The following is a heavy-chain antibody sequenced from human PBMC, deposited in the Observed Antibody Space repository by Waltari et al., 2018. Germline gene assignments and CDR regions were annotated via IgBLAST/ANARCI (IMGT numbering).Heavy chain of an antibody. Sequence: QVQLQESVPGLVKPSETLSLTCTVSGGSISSHYWSWIRQPPGKGLEWIGYIYYSGSTNYNPSLKSRVTISVDTSKIQFSLKLSSVTAADTAVYYCAREKWAQSSRGAFDIWGQGTMVTVSS. D-gene: IGHD6-13*01. J-gene: IGHJ3*02. CDR3: AREKWAQSSRGAFDI. CDR1: GGSISSHY. CDR2: IYYSGST. V-gene: IGHV4-59*11.